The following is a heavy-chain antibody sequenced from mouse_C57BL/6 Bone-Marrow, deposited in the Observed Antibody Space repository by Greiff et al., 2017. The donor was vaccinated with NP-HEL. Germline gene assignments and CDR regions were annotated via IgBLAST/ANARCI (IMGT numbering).Heavy chain of an antibody. D-gene: IGHD1-1*01. CDR1: GYTFTSYW. CDR2: IYPGSGST. J-gene: IGHJ4*01. Sequence: VRLQQPGAELVKPGASVKMSCKASGYTFTSYWITWVKQRPGQGLEWIGDIYPGSGSTNYNEKFKSKATLTVDTSSSTAYMQLSSLTSEDSAVYYCAIITTVVAGAMDYWGQGTSVTVSS. CDR3: AIITTVVAGAMDY. V-gene: IGHV1-55*01.